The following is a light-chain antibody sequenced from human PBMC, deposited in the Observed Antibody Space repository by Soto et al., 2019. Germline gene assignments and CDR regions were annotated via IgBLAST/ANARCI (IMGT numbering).Light chain of an antibody. Sequence: QSALTQPASVSGSPGQSITISCTGTNSDVGGYNYVSWYQQYPGKAPKLMICDVSNRPSGVSNRFSGSKSGNTASLTISGLQAEDEADYYCSSFTGGNYVFGTGTKVTVL. CDR1: NSDVGGYNY. J-gene: IGLJ1*01. V-gene: IGLV2-14*03. CDR3: SSFTGGNYV. CDR2: DVS.